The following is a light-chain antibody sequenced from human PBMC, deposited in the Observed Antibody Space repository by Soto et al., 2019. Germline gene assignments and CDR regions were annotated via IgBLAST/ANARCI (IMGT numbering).Light chain of an antibody. J-gene: IGLJ1*01. CDR3: QSYGDSLSGYV. CDR2: GNS. Sequence: ISCTGSNSNIGAGYDVHWYQQLPGTAPKLLIYGNSNRPSGVPDRFSGSKSGTSASLTITGLQAEDEADYYCQSYGDSLSGYVFGTGTKVTVL. CDR1: NSNIGAGYD. V-gene: IGLV1-40*01.